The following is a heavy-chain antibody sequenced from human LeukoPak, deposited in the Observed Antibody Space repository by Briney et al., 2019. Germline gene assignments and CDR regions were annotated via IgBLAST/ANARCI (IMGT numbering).Heavy chain of an antibody. CDR1: GFTFGDYA. CDR3: TRDQWELLIGYYYYYMDV. J-gene: IGHJ6*03. CDR2: IRSKAYGGTT. Sequence: GGSLRLSCTASGFTFGDYAMSWVRQAPGKGLEWVGFIRSKAYGGTTEYAASVKGRFTISRDDSKSIAYLQMNSLKTEDTAVYYCTRDQWELLIGYYYYYMDVWGKGTTVTVSS. V-gene: IGHV3-49*04. D-gene: IGHD1-26*01.